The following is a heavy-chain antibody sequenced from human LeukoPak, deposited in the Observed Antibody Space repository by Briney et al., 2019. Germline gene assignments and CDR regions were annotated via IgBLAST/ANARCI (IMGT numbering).Heavy chain of an antibody. CDR1: GGSFSSSA. Sequence: SVKVSCKASGGSFSSSAITWVRQAAGHGLQWMGGIIPIFGTANYAQQFQGRVTITADESTSTAYMELSSLRSEDTAVYYCARDTPGDLDAFDIWDQGTMVTVSS. J-gene: IGHJ3*02. D-gene: IGHD7-27*01. CDR3: ARDTPGDLDAFDI. CDR2: IIPIFGTA. V-gene: IGHV1-69*01.